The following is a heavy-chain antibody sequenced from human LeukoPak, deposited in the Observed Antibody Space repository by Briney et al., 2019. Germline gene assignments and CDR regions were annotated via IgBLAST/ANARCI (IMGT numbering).Heavy chain of an antibody. CDR1: GFTFSSHT. J-gene: IGHJ6*02. D-gene: IGHD2-15*01. CDR2: ISSSGVST. CDR3: ALQTTLAYYYYYCAMDV. Sequence: GGSLRLSCSASGFTFSSHTMHWVRQAPGKGLEYVSAISSSGVSTYYADSVKGRFTISRVNSKNTLYLQMSSLRAEDTAVYYCALQTTLAYYYYYCAMDVWGQRNAVSVSS. V-gene: IGHV3-64D*06.